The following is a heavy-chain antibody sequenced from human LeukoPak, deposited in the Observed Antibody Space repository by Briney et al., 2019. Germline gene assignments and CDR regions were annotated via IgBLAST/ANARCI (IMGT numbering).Heavy chain of an antibody. J-gene: IGHJ5*02. Sequence: ASVKVSCKASGYTFTSYDINWVRQATGQGLEWMGWMNPNSGNTGYAQKFQGRVTMTRNTSISTAYMELSSLRSEDTAVYYCARGPILRFLEWFPNPAHWFDPWGQGTLVTVSS. CDR1: GYTFTSYD. D-gene: IGHD3-3*01. V-gene: IGHV1-8*01. CDR2: MNPNSGNT. CDR3: ARGPILRFLEWFPNPAHWFDP.